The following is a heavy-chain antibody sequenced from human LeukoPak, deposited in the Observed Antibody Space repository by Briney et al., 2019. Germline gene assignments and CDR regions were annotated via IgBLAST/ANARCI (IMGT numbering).Heavy chain of an antibody. V-gene: IGHV4-59*08. Sequence: SETLSLTCTVSGGSISSYYWSWIRQPPGKGLEWIGYIYYSGSTNYNPSLKSRVTISVDTSKNQFSLKLSSVTAADTAVYYCASHSSSWYEKPLSYWGQGTLVTVSS. CDR2: IYYSGST. J-gene: IGHJ4*02. CDR3: ASHSSSWYEKPLSY. D-gene: IGHD6-13*01. CDR1: GGSISSYY.